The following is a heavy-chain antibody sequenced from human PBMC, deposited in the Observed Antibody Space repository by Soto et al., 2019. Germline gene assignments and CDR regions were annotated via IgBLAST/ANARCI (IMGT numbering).Heavy chain of an antibody. Sequence: QVQSVQSGAEVKKPGASVKVSCKVYGYTLTDFSIHWVREAPGKGLEWMGGFDPEDGKTIYAQKFQGRVTMTEDTSTDTVYMQLSSLRSEDTAVYYCATDLSGYNSGWYVHYGLDVWGQGTTVTVSS. CDR2: FDPEDGKT. CDR3: ATDLSGYNSGWYVHYGLDV. D-gene: IGHD6-19*01. CDR1: GYTLTDFS. J-gene: IGHJ6*02. V-gene: IGHV1-24*01.